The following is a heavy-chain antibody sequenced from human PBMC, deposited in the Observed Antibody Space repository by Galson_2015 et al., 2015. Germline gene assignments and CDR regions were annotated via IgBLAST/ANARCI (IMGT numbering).Heavy chain of an antibody. CDR2: ITGSGGST. CDR3: AKGVSGSCYNAFDV. CDR1: GFTFSSYD. V-gene: IGHV3-23*01. D-gene: IGHD2-15*01. Sequence: SLRLSCAASGFTFSSYDMTWVRQAPGKGLEWVSCITGSGGSTYFVDSVKGRCTISRDNSKSTLYLQMNSLRAEDTAVYYCAKGVSGSCYNAFDVWGQGTMVTVSS. J-gene: IGHJ3*01.